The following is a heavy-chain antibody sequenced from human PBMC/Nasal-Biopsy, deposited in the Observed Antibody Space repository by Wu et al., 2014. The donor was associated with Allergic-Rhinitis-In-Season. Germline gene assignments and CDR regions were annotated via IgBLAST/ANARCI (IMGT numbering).Heavy chain of an antibody. D-gene: IGHD6-19*01. CDR3: AKDVAGIAVAGCDY. Sequence: LRLSCAASGFTFSSYAMSWVRQAPGKGLEWVSAISGSGGSTYYADSVKGRFTISRDNSKNTLYLQMNSLRAEDTAVYYCAKDVAGIAVAGCDYWGQGTLVTVSS. V-gene: IGHV3-23*01. CDR2: ISGSGGST. CDR1: GFTFSSYA. J-gene: IGHJ4*02.